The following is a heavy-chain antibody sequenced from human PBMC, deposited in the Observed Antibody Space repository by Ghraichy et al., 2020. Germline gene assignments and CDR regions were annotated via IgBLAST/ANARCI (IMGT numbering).Heavy chain of an antibody. CDR1: GFTFSSYG. V-gene: IGHV3-23*01. CDR3: AKKFYDSSGGHAFDI. Sequence: GGSLRLSCAASGFTFSSYGMSWVRQAPGKGLEWVSAISGSGGSTYYADSVKGRFTISRDNSKNTVYLQMNSLRAEDTAVYYCAKKFYDSSGGHAFDIWGQGTMVTVSS. J-gene: IGHJ3*02. D-gene: IGHD3-22*01. CDR2: ISGSGGST.